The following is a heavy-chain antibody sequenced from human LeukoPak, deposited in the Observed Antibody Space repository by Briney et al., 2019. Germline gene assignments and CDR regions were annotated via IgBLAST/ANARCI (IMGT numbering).Heavy chain of an antibody. J-gene: IGHJ4*02. CDR3: VSVLTVTFDS. V-gene: IGHV3-30*03. CDR1: GFTFSSYG. D-gene: IGHD4-17*01. CDR2: ISYDGSNK. Sequence: GGSLRLSCAASGFTFSSYGMHWVRQAPGKGLEWVAVISYDGSNKYYADSVKGRFTISRDNSKNTVYLQMNSLRAEDTAVYYCVSVLTVTFDSWGQGTLVTVSS.